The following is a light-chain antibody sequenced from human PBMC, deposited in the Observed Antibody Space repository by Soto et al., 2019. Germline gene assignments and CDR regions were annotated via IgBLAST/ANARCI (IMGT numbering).Light chain of an antibody. CDR3: QQSYSIPLT. V-gene: IGKV1-39*01. Sequence: DIQMTQSPSSLSASIGDRVTITCRASQSISINLNWYQQRPGKAPKLLIYTTSTLQSGVPSRFSGIGSGTDFTLTVSSLRPEDFATYYCQQSYSIPLTFGGGTKVEIK. CDR1: QSISIN. J-gene: IGKJ4*01. CDR2: TTS.